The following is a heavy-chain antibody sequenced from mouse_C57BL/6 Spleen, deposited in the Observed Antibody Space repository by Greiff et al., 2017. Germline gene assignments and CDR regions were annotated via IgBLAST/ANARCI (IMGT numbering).Heavy chain of an antibody. CDR3: ARITTVVAHYAIDY. V-gene: IGHV1-22*01. CDR2: ITPNNGCT. Sequence: EVQLQQSGPELVKPGASVKMSCKASGYTFTDYNMHWVKQSHGKSLEWIGYITPNNGCTSYNQKFKGKATLTVNKSSSTAYMELRSLTSEESSVYYCARITTVVAHYAIDYWGQGTSVTVSS. D-gene: IGHD1-1*01. CDR1: GYTFTDYN. J-gene: IGHJ4*01.